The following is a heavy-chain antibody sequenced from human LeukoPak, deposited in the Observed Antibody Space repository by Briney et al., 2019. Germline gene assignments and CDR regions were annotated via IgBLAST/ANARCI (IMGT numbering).Heavy chain of an antibody. D-gene: IGHD3-10*01. J-gene: IGHJ4*02. CDR3: TSSFGQLSFFDY. CDR1: GFTFSSYS. Sequence: GGSLRLSCAASGFTFSSYSMNWVRQAPGKGLEWVGFIRGKAYGATTEYAASVKGRFTLSRDDSKSIAYLQMNSLKTEDTAVYYCTSSFGQLSFFDYWGQGTLVTVSS. CDR2: IRGKAYGATT. V-gene: IGHV3-49*04.